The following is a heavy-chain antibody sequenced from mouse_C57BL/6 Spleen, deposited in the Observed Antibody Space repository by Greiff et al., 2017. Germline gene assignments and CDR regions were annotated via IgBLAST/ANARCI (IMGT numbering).Heavy chain of an antibody. V-gene: IGHV1-82*01. CDR2: IYPGDGDT. J-gene: IGHJ2*01. CDR3: ARGIYYYYDGVLDD. CDR1: GYAFSSSW. D-gene: IGHD2-4*01. Sequence: VKVVESGPELVKPGASVKISCKASGYAFSSSWMNWVKQRPGKGLEWIGRIYPGDGDTNYTGKFKGPATLTADKSSSTAYMQLSSLASEDPGVYACARGIYYYYDGVLDDWGKGTTLTVSS.